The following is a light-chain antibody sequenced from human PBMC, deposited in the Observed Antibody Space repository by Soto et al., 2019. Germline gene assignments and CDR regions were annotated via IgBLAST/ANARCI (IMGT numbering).Light chain of an antibody. CDR2: DAS. CDR1: QSISSY. Sequence: ETVLTQSPATLSLSPGERATLSCRASQSISSYLIWYQQKPGQAPRLLIYDASSRATGIPARFSGSGSGTDFTLTISSLEPEDFAVYYCQQRGNWPLTFGGGTKVEMK. V-gene: IGKV3-11*01. J-gene: IGKJ4*01. CDR3: QQRGNWPLT.